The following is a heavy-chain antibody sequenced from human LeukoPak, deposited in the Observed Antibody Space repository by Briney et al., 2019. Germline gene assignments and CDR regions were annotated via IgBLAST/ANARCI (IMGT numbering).Heavy chain of an antibody. J-gene: IGHJ5*02. V-gene: IGHV4-59*12. D-gene: IGHD3-16*02. CDR1: GGSISSYY. CDR3: ARGHPEFYDYVWGSYRYNNWFDP. Sequence: SETLSLTCTVSGGSISSYYWSWIRQPPGKGLEWIGYIYYSGSTNYNPSLKSRVTISVDTSKNQFSLKLSSVTAADTAVYYCARGHPEFYDYVWGSYRYNNWFDPWGQGTLVTVSS. CDR2: IYYSGST.